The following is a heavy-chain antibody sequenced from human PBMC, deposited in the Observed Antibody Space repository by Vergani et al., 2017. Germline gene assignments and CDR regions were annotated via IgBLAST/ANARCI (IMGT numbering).Heavy chain of an antibody. D-gene: IGHD3-22*01. CDR2: VSGSSATP. Sequence: EVQLLESGGGLVQPGGSLRLSCEASGFSFPGYAMSWVRQAPGKGLEWVSSVSGSSATPYYADSVKGRFIISRDNSKNTLHLQMNSLRADDTAVYYCAKDLTYYYDSSGYYWDAFDIWGQGTMVTVSS. CDR3: AKDLTYYYDSSGYYWDAFDI. J-gene: IGHJ3*02. CDR1: GFSFPGYA. V-gene: IGHV3-23*01.